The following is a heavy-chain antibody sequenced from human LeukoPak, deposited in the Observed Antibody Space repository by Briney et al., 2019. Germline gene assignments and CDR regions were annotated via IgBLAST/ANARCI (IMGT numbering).Heavy chain of an antibody. CDR3: ANIVVVPS. CDR2: INHSGST. V-gene: IGHV4-34*01. D-gene: IGHD2-2*01. Sequence: PSETLSLTCTVSGGSISSYYWSWIRQPPGKGLEWIGEINHSGSTNYNPSLKSRVTISVDTSKNQFSLKLSSVTAADTAVYYCANIVVVPSWGQGTLVTVSS. J-gene: IGHJ5*02. CDR1: GGSISSYY.